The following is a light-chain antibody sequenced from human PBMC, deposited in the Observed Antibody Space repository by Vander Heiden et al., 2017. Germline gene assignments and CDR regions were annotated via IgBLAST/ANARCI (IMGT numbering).Light chain of an antibody. CDR1: QSLLQSDGYNY. Sequence: IVMTQSPLSLPATPGEPASISCRSSQSLLQSDGYNYLDWYLQKPGQSPQLLIYLGSNRASGVPDRFSGSGSGTDFTLKISRVEAEDVGVYYCMQALQAPLTFGGGTKVEI. CDR2: LGS. CDR3: MQALQAPLT. V-gene: IGKV2-28*01. J-gene: IGKJ4*01.